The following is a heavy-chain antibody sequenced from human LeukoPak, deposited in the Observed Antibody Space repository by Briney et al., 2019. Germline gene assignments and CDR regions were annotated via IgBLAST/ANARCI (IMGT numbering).Heavy chain of an antibody. CDR1: GGSFSGYY. CDR2: INHSGST. CDR3: ARFTAVAGGFDY. Sequence: KPSETLSLTCAVYGGSFSGYYWSWIRQPPGKGLEWIGEINHSGSTNYNPSLKSRVTISVDTSKNQFSLKLSSVTATDTAVYYCARFTAVAGGFDYWGQGTLVTVSS. J-gene: IGHJ4*02. V-gene: IGHV4-34*01. D-gene: IGHD6-19*01.